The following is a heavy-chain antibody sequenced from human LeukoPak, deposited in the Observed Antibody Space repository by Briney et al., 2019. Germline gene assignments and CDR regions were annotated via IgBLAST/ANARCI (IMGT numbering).Heavy chain of an antibody. J-gene: IGHJ5*02. CDR3: ARDDPIVGATGGFDP. D-gene: IGHD1-26*01. Sequence: ASVKVSCKASGYTFTSYGISWVRQAPGQGLEWMGWISAYNGNTNYAQKLQGRVTMTTDTSTSTAYMELSSLRSEDTAVYYCARDDPIVGATGGFDPWGQGTLVTVSS. V-gene: IGHV1-18*01. CDR1: GYTFTSYG. CDR2: ISAYNGNT.